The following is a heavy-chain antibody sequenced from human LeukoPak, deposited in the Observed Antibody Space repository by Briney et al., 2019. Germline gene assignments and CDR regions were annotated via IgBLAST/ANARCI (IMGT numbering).Heavy chain of an antibody. J-gene: IGHJ4*02. D-gene: IGHD6-13*01. CDR3: ARVGPGYSSSWPIDY. CDR1: GFTFDDYG. V-gene: IGHV3-20*04. CDR2: INWNGGST. Sequence: PGGSLRLSCAASGFTFDDYGMSWVRQAPGKGLEWVSGINWNGGSTGYADSVKGRFTISRDNAKNSLYLQMNSLRAEDTALYYCARVGPGYSSSWPIDYWGQGTLVTVSS.